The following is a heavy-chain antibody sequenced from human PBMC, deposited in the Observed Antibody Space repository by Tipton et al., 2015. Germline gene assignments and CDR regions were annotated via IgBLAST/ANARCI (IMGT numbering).Heavy chain of an antibody. CDR1: GGSVSSGNYY. J-gene: IGHJ6*02. Sequence: TLSLTCTVSGGSVSSGNYYWSWIRQPPGKGLDWIGYISNSGSTKYNPSLKSRVTISVDTSKNQFSVKMTSVTAADTAVYYCARSRTNIVVVPADYGMDVWGQGTTVTVSS. V-gene: IGHV4-61*01. CDR2: ISNSGST. D-gene: IGHD2-2*01. CDR3: ARSRTNIVVVPADYGMDV.